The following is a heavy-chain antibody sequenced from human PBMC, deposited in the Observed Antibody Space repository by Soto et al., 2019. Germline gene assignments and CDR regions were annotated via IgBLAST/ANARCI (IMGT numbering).Heavy chain of an antibody. CDR3: ARLPGALVAVLYIYPLDGREAMSDVDV. CDR1: GFTFNYYP. D-gene: IGHD6-19*01. V-gene: IGHV3-30-3*01. J-gene: IGHJ6*02. Sequence: QMQLVESGGGAVQPGESLRLSCAASGFTFNYYPMHWVRQTPGKGLEWVAVISFDGSNKYYADSVKGRFTISRDNSKNMLYLQINSLRAEDAAVYYCARLPGALVAVLYIYPLDGREAMSDVDVWGQGTTVSVSS. CDR2: ISFDGSNK.